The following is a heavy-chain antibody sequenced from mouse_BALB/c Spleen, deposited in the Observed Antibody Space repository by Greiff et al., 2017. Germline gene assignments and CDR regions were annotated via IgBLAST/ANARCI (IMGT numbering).Heavy chain of an antibody. J-gene: IGHJ1*01. V-gene: IGHV1-18*01. Sequence: EVQLQQSGPELVKPGASVKISCKTSGYTFTEYTLHWVMQSHGKSLVWIGGINPNNGGTSYNQKFKGKATLTVDKSSSTAYMELRSLTSEDSAVYYSARGGYYKGRRWYLEDWGEGTTGRVAS. CDR2: INPNNGGT. D-gene: IGHD1-1*01. CDR1: GYTFTEYT. CDR3: ARGGYYKGRRWYLED.